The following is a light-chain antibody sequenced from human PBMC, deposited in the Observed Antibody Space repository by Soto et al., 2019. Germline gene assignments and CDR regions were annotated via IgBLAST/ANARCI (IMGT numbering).Light chain of an antibody. CDR3: QQYNTYSRA. J-gene: IGKJ1*01. Sequence: DIQWTQSPSTLSASVGDTFTITCRASQNIRNWLAWYQQKPGKAPKLLIYDASTLESGAPSRVSGSGSGTEFTLSISSLQPDDFATYFCQQYNTYSRAFGQGTKVDIK. CDR1: QNIRNW. CDR2: DAS. V-gene: IGKV1-5*01.